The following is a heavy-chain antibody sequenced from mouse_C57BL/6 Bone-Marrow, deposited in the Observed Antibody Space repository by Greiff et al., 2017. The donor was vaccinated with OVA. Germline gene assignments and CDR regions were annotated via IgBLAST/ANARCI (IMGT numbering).Heavy chain of an antibody. CDR2: IWWDDDE. CDR3: ARSHYYGSSYTWYFDV. J-gene: IGHJ1*03. D-gene: IGHD1-1*01. V-gene: IGHV8-8*01. CDR1: GFSLSTFGMG. Sequence: QVTLKVSGPGILQPSQTLSLTCSFSGFSLSTFGMGVGWIRQPSGKGLEWLAHIWWDDDEYYNPALKSRLTISKDTSKNQVFLKIANVDTADTATYYCARSHYYGSSYTWYFDVWGTGTTVTVSS.